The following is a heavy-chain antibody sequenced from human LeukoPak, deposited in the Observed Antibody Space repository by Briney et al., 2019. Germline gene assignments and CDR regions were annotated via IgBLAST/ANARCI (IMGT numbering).Heavy chain of an antibody. CDR3: AKGKINHNGAFDA. J-gene: IGHJ3*01. CDR1: GFTLSTYS. V-gene: IGHV3-48*02. D-gene: IGHD2-8*01. Sequence: GGSLRLSCAASGFTLSTYSMSWVRQAPGKGLEWVSYISSSSSSIQYADSVKGRFTISRDSAKNSLYLQMNSLRDEDTAVYYCAKGKINHNGAFDAWGQGTRVTVSS. CDR2: ISSSSSSI.